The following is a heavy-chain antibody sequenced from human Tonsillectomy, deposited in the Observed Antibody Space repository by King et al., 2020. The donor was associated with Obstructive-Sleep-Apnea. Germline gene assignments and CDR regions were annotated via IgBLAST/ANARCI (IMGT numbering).Heavy chain of an antibody. CDR3: ANPFDSNMWSLDY. CDR1: GFTLSHYW. V-gene: IGHV3-7*01. J-gene: IGHJ4*02. D-gene: IGHD2-21*01. CDR2: LKQDASEK. Sequence: VQLVESGGGLVQPGRSLRLSCAASGFTLSHYWMSWVRQAPGKGLEWVANLKQDASEKYYVDSVKGRFTISRDNAKSSLYLQMNSLRAEDTAVYYCANPFDSNMWSLDYWGQGSLVTVSS.